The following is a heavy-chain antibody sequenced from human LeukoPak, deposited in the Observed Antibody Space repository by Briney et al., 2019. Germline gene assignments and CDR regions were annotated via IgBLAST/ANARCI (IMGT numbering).Heavy chain of an antibody. CDR1: GFTFSRYG. Sequence: GGSLRLSCAASGFTFSRYGIHWVRQAPGKGLEWVAVISYDGGIKYYADSVKGRFTISRDNSKNTLYLEMNSLGAEDTAVYYCANTLYGGSQHWGQGTLVTVSS. CDR3: ANTLYGGSQH. J-gene: IGHJ1*01. V-gene: IGHV3-30*18. CDR2: ISYDGGIK. D-gene: IGHD1-26*01.